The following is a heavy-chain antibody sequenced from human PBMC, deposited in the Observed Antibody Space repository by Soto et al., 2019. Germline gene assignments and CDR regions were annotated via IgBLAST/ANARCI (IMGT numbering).Heavy chain of an antibody. CDR3: AYLPCSGGSCYWFSFSGMDV. D-gene: IGHD2-15*01. V-gene: IGHV2-5*02. CDR1: GFSLSTSGVG. Sequence: QITLKESGPTLVKPTQTLTLTCTFSGFSLSTSGVGVAWLRQPPGKALEWLALIYWDDDKRYRPSLESRLTITKDTSKNQVVLTMPNMDSVDTATYYCAYLPCSGGSCYWFSFSGMDVWGQWTTVTVSS. CDR2: IYWDDDK. J-gene: IGHJ6*02.